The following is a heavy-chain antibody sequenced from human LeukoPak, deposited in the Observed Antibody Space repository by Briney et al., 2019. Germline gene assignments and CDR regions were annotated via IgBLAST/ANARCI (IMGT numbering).Heavy chain of an antibody. D-gene: IGHD3-22*01. CDR3: AHGFNYYDSHPIVPFDY. J-gene: IGHJ4*02. CDR1: GFSLTTSGVG. Sequence: SGPTLVKPTQTLTLTCTFSGFSLTTSGVGVGWIRQPPGKALEGLALIYWDDDKRYSPSLKSRLTITKDTSKNQVVLTMTNMDPVDTATYYCAHGFNYYDSHPIVPFDYWGQGTLVTVSS. V-gene: IGHV2-5*02. CDR2: IYWDDDK.